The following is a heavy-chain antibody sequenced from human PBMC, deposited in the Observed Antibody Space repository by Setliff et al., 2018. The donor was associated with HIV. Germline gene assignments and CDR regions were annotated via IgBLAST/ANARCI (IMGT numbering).Heavy chain of an antibody. J-gene: IGHJ4*02. CDR2: IYHSGST. V-gene: IGHV4-38-2*01. D-gene: IGHD5-12*01. CDR1: GYSISSGYY. Sequence: SETLSLTRAVPGYSISSGYYWGWIRQPPGKGLEWIGSIYHSGSTYYNPSLKSRVTISVDTSKNQFSLKLSSVTAADTAVYYCARMYSGYDWSPAGARTRYFDYWGQGTLVTVSS. CDR3: ARMYSGYDWSPAGARTRYFDY.